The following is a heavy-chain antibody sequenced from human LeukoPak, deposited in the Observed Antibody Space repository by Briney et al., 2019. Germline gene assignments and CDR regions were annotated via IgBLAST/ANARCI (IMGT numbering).Heavy chain of an antibody. V-gene: IGHV1-2*02. CDR1: GYTFSGYY. Sequence: GASVKVSCKASGYTFSGYYMHWVRQAPGQGLEWMGWINPKSGGTNEAQKFHDRVTMTRDTSIRTTYMEVSRLRSDDPAVYYCARNIWFGESADAFDIWGQGTMVTVSS. J-gene: IGHJ3*02. CDR3: ARNIWFGESADAFDI. CDR2: INPKSGGT. D-gene: IGHD3-10*01.